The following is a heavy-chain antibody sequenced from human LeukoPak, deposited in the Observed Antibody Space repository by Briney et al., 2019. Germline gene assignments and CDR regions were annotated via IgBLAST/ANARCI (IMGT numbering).Heavy chain of an antibody. CDR1: GYTLTELS. J-gene: IGHJ4*02. V-gene: IGHV1-24*01. D-gene: IGHD2-2*01. CDR3: ARRGYCSSTSCYNEDNFDY. Sequence: ASVKVSCKVSGYTLTELSMHWVRQAPGKGLEWMGGFDPEDGETIYAQKFQGRVTMTEDTSTDTAYMELSSLRSEDTAVYYCARRGYCSSTSCYNEDNFDYWGQGTLVTVSS. CDR2: FDPEDGET.